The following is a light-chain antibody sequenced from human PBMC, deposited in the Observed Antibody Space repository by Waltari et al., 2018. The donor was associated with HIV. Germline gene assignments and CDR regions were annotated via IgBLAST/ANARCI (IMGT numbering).Light chain of an antibody. CDR3: QQSDSIPYT. CDR1: QSISDF. J-gene: IGKJ2*01. CDR2: SAS. V-gene: IGKV1-39*01. Sequence: DIQMTQSPSPLSASVGDRVTITCRASQSISDFLNWYQQKPGKAPQLLISSASTLQSGVPSRFSGSGSGTDFTLTINSLQPEDFATYYCQQSDSIPYTFGQGTRLEI.